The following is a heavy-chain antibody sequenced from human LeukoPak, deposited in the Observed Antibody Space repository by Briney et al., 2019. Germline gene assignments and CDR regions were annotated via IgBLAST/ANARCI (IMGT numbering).Heavy chain of an antibody. J-gene: IGHJ3*02. CDR1: GGSISSYY. CDR3: AREYYDFWSGSPIKGAFDI. CDR2: IYYSGST. Sequence: SETLSLTCTVSGGSISSYYWSWIRQPPGKGLEWIGYIYYSGSTNYNPSLKSRVTISVDTSKNQFSLKLSSVTAADTAVYYCAREYYDFWSGSPIKGAFDIWGQGTMVTVSS. V-gene: IGHV4-59*01. D-gene: IGHD3-3*01.